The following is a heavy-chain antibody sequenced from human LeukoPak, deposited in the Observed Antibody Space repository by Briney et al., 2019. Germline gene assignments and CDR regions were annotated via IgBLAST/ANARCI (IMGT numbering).Heavy chain of an antibody. D-gene: IGHD3-22*01. V-gene: IGHV3-7*03. J-gene: IGHJ4*02. Sequence: GGSLRLSCAASGFTFSRYWMSWVRQAPGKGLEWVANIKQDGSEKYYVDSVKGRFTISRDNAKNSLYLQMNSLRAEDTAVYYCAGRYDSSGYPLHWGQGTPVTVSS. CDR2: IKQDGSEK. CDR1: GFTFSRYW. CDR3: AGRYDSSGYPLH.